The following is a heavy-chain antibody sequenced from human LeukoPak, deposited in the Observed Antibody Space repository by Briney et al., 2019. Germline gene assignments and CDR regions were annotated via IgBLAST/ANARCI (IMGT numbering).Heavy chain of an antibody. J-gene: IGHJ4*02. CDR3: AKDHHTGAGPPLGISGLDY. CDR1: GFTFSSYG. V-gene: IGHV3-23*01. D-gene: IGHD1-26*01. CDR2: ITGSGGRT. Sequence: GGSLRLSCAASGFTFSSYGMTWVRQTPGRGLEWVSSITGSGGRTYYTDSVKGRFTISRDNSKNTLYLQMNSLRAEDTAVYYCAKDHHTGAGPPLGISGLDYWGQGTLVTVSS.